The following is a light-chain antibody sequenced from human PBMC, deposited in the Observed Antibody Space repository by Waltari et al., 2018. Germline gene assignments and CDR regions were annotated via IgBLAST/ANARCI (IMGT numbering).Light chain of an antibody. CDR1: QSVRSA. CDR3: QQRSNWPREFT. CDR2: DAS. Sequence: DIVLTQSPVALSLSPGERATLSCRAMQSVRSALAWYQHKPGQAPRLLIYDASNRATCIPSRFGGSGAGPDFTLTISSLEPEDFAVYYCQQRSNWPREFTFGPVTKVDIK. V-gene: IGKV3-11*01. J-gene: IGKJ3*01.